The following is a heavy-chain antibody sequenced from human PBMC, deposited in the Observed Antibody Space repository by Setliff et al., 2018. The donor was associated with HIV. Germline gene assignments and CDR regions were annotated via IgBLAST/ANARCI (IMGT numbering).Heavy chain of an antibody. Sequence: PSETLSLTCAVSGYSISSGFYWGWIRQPPGKGLEWVGTIYQNGNTYYSPSLESRVTISVDTSNNQFSLKLTSVTAADTAVYYCARAGYSTGWYTQFDYWGQGALVTVSS. CDR1: GYSISSGFY. D-gene: IGHD6-19*01. V-gene: IGHV4-38-2*01. CDR2: IYQNGNT. J-gene: IGHJ4*02. CDR3: ARAGYSTGWYTQFDY.